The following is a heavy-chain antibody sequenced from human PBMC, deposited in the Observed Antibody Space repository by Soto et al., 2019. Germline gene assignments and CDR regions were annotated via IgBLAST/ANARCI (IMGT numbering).Heavy chain of an antibody. CDR3: AKSHFPMAASRQPHFDH. CDR1: GFTFSSYA. CDR2: ISGSGRST. D-gene: IGHD6-13*01. Sequence: EVQLLQSGGGLAQPGGSLRLSCAASGFTFSSYAMSWVRQAPGKGLEWVSVISGSGRSTFYADSVKGRFTISRDDSNNTLFLQMNTLGAEDTAIYYCAKSHFPMAASRQPHFDHWGQGALVTVSS. J-gene: IGHJ4*02. V-gene: IGHV3-23*01.